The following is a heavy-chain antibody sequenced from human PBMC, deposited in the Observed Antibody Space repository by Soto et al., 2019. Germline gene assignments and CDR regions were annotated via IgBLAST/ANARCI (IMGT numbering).Heavy chain of an antibody. V-gene: IGHV1-18*01. Sequence: QVQLVQSGAEVKNPGASVKVSCKASGYTFTRYGIGWARQAPGQGLEWMGWINTYNGNTNYAQNVQGRVTLTTDTSRSTADMELKSLRSNDTAIYYRAMVDINVTPSPQDVRGQGTTGIVSS. D-gene: IGHD2-2*03. CDR2: INTYNGNT. CDR1: GYTFTRYG. CDR3: AMVDINVTPSPQDV. J-gene: IGHJ6*01.